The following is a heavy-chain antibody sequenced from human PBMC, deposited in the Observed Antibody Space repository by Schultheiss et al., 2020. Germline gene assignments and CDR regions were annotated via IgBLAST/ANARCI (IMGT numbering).Heavy chain of an antibody. CDR1: GYTLTELS. Sequence: SVKVSCKVSGYTLTELSMHWVRQAPGKGLEWMGGIIPIFGTANYAQKFQGRVTITADESTSTAYMELSSLRSEDTAVYYCARDGVDSYGYNWGQGTLVTVSS. J-gene: IGHJ4*02. CDR3: ARDGVDSYGYN. D-gene: IGHD5-18*01. V-gene: IGHV1-69*13. CDR2: IIPIFGTA.